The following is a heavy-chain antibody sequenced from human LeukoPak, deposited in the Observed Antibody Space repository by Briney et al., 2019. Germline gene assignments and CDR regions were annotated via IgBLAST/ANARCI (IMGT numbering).Heavy chain of an antibody. V-gene: IGHV3-23*01. CDR2: ISGSGGST. CDR1: GFTFSSYA. D-gene: IGHD3-3*01. Sequence: GGSLRLSCAASGFTFSSYAMSWVRQAPGKGLECVSAISGSGGSTYYADSVKGRFTISRDNSKNTLYLQMNSLRAEDTAVYYCAKDRAITIFGVVINYFDYWGQGTLVTVSS. J-gene: IGHJ4*02. CDR3: AKDRAITIFGVVINYFDY.